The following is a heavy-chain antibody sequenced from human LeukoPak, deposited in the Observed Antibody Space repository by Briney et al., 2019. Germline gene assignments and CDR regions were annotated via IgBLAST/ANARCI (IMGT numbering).Heavy chain of an antibody. CDR3: ARVDCSSTSCYIGEVTFDP. J-gene: IGHJ5*02. Sequence: PSETLSLTCTVSGGSISGSSYYWGWIRQPPGKGLEWIGSIYYSGSTYYNPSLKSRVTISVDRSKNQFSLKLSSVTAADTAVYYCARVDCSSTSCYIGEVTFDPWGQGTLVTVSS. D-gene: IGHD2-2*02. CDR1: GGSISGSSYY. V-gene: IGHV4-39*07. CDR2: IYYSGST.